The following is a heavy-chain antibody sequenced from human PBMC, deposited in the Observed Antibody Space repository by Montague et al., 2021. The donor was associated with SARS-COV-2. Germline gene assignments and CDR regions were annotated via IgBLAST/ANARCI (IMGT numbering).Heavy chain of an antibody. CDR1: GASINNFY. Sequence: SETLSLTCTVSGASINNFYWSWIRQAPGKAPEWIGYISYSGSANYSPSLKSRVTISMDTSKNQFSLELNSVTAADTAVYYCARDSYNSRWYIWGPGTLVTVSS. V-gene: IGHV4-59*01. D-gene: IGHD6-13*01. CDR2: ISYSGSA. CDR3: ARDSYNSRWYI. J-gene: IGHJ4*02.